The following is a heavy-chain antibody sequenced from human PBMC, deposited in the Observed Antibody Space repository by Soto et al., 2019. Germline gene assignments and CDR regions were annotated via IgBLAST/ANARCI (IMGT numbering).Heavy chain of an antibody. V-gene: IGHV4-31*01. D-gene: IGHD2-15*01. CDR3: VRGGASPIGFEP. CDR2: ISYSGTT. J-gene: IGHJ5*02. CDR1: GGSISSDASF. Sequence: QVQLQESGPGLVKPSQTLSLTCTVSGGSISSDASFWSWIRQLPGKGPEWIAFISYSGTTSYNPSLRSLVAVSADASKSQFSLALSSVTASDPAVYYCVRGGASPIGFEPWGQGTLVTVSS.